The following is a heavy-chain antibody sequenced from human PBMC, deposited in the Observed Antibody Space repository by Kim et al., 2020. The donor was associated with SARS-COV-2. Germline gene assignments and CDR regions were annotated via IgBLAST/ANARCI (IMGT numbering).Heavy chain of an antibody. J-gene: IGHJ4*02. CDR1: SGSISSANSH. V-gene: IGHV4-39*01. CDR3: ARQVPYDYVSRDYHYVFYFDY. D-gene: IGHD3-22*01. Sequence: SETLSLTCTVSSGSISSANSHWAWFRQPPGKGLEWIGSLSHTGTTYYNPSLKSRVTLSLDPSKNHFSLKLMSVTATDTAVYYCARQVPYDYVSRDYHYVFYFDYWGQGTLVTVSS. CDR2: LSHTGTT.